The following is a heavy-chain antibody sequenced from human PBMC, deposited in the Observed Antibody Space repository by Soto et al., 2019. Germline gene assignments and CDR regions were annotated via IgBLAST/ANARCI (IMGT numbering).Heavy chain of an antibody. Sequence: GESLKISCAASGFTFSSYSMNWVRQAPGKGLEWVSSISSSSSYIYYADSVKGRFTISRDNAKNSLYLQMNSLRAEDTAVYYCAREASDYYGSSTSGNWGQGTLVTVSS. CDR1: GFTFSSYS. V-gene: IGHV3-21*01. J-gene: IGHJ4*02. CDR3: AREASDYYGSSTSGN. D-gene: IGHD3-10*01. CDR2: ISSSSSYI.